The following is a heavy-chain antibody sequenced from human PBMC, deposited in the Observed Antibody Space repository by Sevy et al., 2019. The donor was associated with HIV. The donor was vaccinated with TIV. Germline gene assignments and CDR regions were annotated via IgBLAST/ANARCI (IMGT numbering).Heavy chain of an antibody. CDR1: GFIVNDKY. D-gene: IGHD6-19*01. J-gene: IGHJ4*02. Sequence: GGSLRLSCAISGFIVNDKYIIWVRQAPGKGLEWVSVIFGSGSTYYADSAKGRFTISMDNSKNTVYLQMNSVRAEDTAVYYCVSLFLSYRSGWSYFDYWGQGTLVTVSS. CDR3: VSLFLSYRSGWSYFDY. V-gene: IGHV3-66*02. CDR2: IFGSGST.